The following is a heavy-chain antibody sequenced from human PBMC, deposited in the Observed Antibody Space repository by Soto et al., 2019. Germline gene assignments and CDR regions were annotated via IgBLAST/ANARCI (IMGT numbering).Heavy chain of an antibody. J-gene: IGHJ4*02. Sequence: SVKVSCKASRDTFNSYAITWVRQAPGQGLEWMGGIIPILGTTKYAQKFKGRVTMTADESTSTVYMELSSLRSDDRAVYYCAAGGKNGYIKWGQGTQVTVSS. D-gene: IGHD1-1*01. CDR2: IIPILGTT. CDR3: AAGGKNGYIK. CDR1: RDTFNSYA. V-gene: IGHV1-69*13.